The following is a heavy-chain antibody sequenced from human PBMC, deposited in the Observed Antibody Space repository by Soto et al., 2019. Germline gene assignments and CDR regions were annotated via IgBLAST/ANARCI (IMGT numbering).Heavy chain of an antibody. J-gene: IGHJ5*02. V-gene: IGHV1-2*04. Sequence: QVQLVQSGAEVKKPGASVKVSCKASGYTFTGYYMHWVRQAPGQGLEWMGWINPNSGGTNYAQKFQGWVTMTRDTSISTAYMERSRLRSDDTAVYYCARGPPGYCSGGSCANWFDPWGQGTLVTVSS. CDR3: ARGPPGYCSGGSCANWFDP. CDR2: INPNSGGT. D-gene: IGHD2-15*01. CDR1: GYTFTGYY.